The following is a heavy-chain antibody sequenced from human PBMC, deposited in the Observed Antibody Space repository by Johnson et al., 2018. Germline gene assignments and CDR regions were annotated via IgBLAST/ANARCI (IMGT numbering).Heavy chain of an antibody. CDR1: GFTFSTYG. J-gene: IGHJ3*02. CDR3: ANTIEDAFDI. CDR2: TSYHGSKK. D-gene: IGHD2-15*01. Sequence: QVQLVQSGGRVVQPGRSLRLSCAASGFTFSTYGLNWVRQAPGKGLAWVALTSYHGSKKNYADSVKGRFTISRDNSKNTLYLQMNSLRAEDTAVYYCANTIEDAFDIWGQGTMVTVSS. V-gene: IGHV3-30*18.